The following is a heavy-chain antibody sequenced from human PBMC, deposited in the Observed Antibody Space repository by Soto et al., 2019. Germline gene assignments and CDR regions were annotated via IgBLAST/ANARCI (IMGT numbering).Heavy chain of an antibody. CDR3: ASGKYGMDV. Sequence: SETLSLTCAVYGGSFSGYYWSWIRQPPGKGLEWIGEINRSGSTNYNPSLKSRVTISVDTSKNQFSLKLSSVTAADTAVYYCASGKYGMDVWGQGTTVTVSS. J-gene: IGHJ6*02. V-gene: IGHV4-34*01. CDR2: INRSGST. CDR1: GGSFSGYY.